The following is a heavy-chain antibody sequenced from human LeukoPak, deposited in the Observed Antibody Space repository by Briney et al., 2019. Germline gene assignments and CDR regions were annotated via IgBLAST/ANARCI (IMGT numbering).Heavy chain of an antibody. J-gene: IGHJ1*01. V-gene: IGHV3-21*01. Sequence: RGSLRLSCAASGFTFSSYAMSWVRQAPGKGLEWVSSISSSSSYIYYADSVKGRFTISRDNAKNSLYLQMNSLRAEDTAVYYCARATDYYDSSGTFQHWGQGTLVTVSS. CDR1: GFTFSSYA. D-gene: IGHD3-22*01. CDR2: ISSSSSYI. CDR3: ARATDYYDSSGTFQH.